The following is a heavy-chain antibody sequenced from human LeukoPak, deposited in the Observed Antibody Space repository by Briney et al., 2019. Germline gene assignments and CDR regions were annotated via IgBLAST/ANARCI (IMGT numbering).Heavy chain of an antibody. Sequence: PSETLSLTCTVSGGSISSYYWSWIRQPPGKGLEWIGYIYYGGSTNYNPSLKSRVTISVDTSKNQFSLKLSSVTAADTAVYYCARVLKKNSSSWPYYYYYMDVWGKGTTVTVSS. CDR1: GGSISSYY. V-gene: IGHV4-59*01. CDR2: IYYGGST. CDR3: ARVLKKNSSSWPYYYYYMDV. J-gene: IGHJ6*03. D-gene: IGHD6-13*01.